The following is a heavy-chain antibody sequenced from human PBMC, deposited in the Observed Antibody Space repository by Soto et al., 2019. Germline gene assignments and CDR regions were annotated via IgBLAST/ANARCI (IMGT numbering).Heavy chain of an antibody. D-gene: IGHD2-8*01. Sequence: GGSLRLSCAASGFTFSSYSMNWVRQAPGKGLEWVSSISSSSSYIYYADSVKGRFTISRDNAKNSLYLQMNSLRAEDTAVYYCARDLMEIAAVLMVYAINPAFDYWGQGTLVTVSS. CDR1: GFTFSSYS. V-gene: IGHV3-21*01. CDR3: ARDLMEIAAVLMVYAINPAFDY. J-gene: IGHJ4*02. CDR2: ISSSSSYI.